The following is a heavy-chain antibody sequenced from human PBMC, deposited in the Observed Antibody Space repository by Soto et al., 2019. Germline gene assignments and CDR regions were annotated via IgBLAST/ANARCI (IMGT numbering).Heavy chain of an antibody. CDR3: ARAIENLGAFDI. CDR2: INWNGGST. V-gene: IGHV3-20*01. Sequence: GGSLRLSWAASGCTFEDYGMSWIRQAPGKGLEWVSGINWNGGSTGYADSVKGRFTISRDNAKNSLYLQMNSLRAEDTALYHCARAIENLGAFDIWGQGTMVTVSS. CDR1: GCTFEDYG. J-gene: IGHJ3*02.